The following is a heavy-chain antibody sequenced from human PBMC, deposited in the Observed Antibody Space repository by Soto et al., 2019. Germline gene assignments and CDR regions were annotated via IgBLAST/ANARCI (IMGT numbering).Heavy chain of an antibody. J-gene: IGHJ6*02. CDR1: GYTFSITY. V-gene: IGHV1-46*01. CDR2: VYPSGGGT. Sequence: QVQLVQSGAEVRKPGASVRDSCKAAGYTFSITYLHWLRQAPGQGLEWLGLVYPSGGGTNYKERFKGSINITRDTSTSTVYMDLSRLTSEDTAIYYCARGSCSGGNCYIGLGVGGQGKTVTVSS. D-gene: IGHD2-15*01. CDR3: ARGSCSGGNCYIGLGV.